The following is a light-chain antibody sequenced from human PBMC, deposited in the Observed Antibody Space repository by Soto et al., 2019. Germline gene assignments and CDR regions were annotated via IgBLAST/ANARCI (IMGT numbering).Light chain of an antibody. CDR2: WAS. V-gene: IGKV4-1*01. Sequence: DIVMTQSPDSLAVSLGERATIDCKSSQSVLYSSNNKNYLAWYQQKPGQPPKKLIYWASARESGVPDRFSGSGSGTDFTLTISSLQAEDVAVYYCQQYYSTPRTFGRGTKVEIK. CDR3: QQYYSTPRT. CDR1: QSVLYSSNNKNY. J-gene: IGKJ1*01.